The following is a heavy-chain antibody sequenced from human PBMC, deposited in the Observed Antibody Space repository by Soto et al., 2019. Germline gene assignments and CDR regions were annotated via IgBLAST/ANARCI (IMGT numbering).Heavy chain of an antibody. CDR3: ASKYDFWSGSYDAFDI. CDR1: GYTFTSYD. CDR2: MNPNSGNT. V-gene: IGHV1-8*01. D-gene: IGHD3-3*01. Sequence: ASVKVSCKASGYTFTSYDINWVRQATGQGLEWMGWMNPNSGNTGYAQKFQGRVTMTRNTSISTAYMELSSLRSEDTAVYYCASKYDFWSGSYDAFDIWGQGTIVTVSS. J-gene: IGHJ3*02.